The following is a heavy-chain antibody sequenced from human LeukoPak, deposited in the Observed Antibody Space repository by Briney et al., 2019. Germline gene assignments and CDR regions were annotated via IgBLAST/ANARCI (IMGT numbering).Heavy chain of an antibody. CDR2: IYHSGST. J-gene: IGHJ5*02. CDR3: AREMGVVVVAATTLGWFDP. Sequence: SETLSLTCTVSGYSISRGYYWGWIRQSPGKGLEWIGSIYHSGSTYYNPSLKRRVTISVDTSKNQFSLKLSSVTAADTAVYYCAREMGVVVVAATTLGWFDPWGQGTLVTVSS. V-gene: IGHV4-38-2*02. CDR1: GYSISRGYY. D-gene: IGHD2-15*01.